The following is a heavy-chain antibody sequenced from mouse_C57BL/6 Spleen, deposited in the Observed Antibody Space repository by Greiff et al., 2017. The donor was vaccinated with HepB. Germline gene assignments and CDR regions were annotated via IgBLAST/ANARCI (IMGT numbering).Heavy chain of an antibody. CDR2: ISDGCSYT. CDR3: ARDKRDYGYYAMDD. D-gene: IGHD2-4*01. Sequence: EVMLVESGGGLVKPGGSLKLSCAASGFSFSSYAMSWVRQTPEKRLEWVATISDGCSYTYYPHNVKGRFTITIDNAKNNRYLQMSHLTSEDTAMYYCARDKRDYGYYAMDDWGKGTSVTVSS. V-gene: IGHV5-4*01. J-gene: IGHJ4*01. CDR1: GFSFSSYA.